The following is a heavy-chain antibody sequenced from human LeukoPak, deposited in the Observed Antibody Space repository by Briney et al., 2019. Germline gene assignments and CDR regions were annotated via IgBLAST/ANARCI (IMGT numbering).Heavy chain of an antibody. CDR3: ARDPQALRFLERITAAFDI. D-gene: IGHD3-3*01. CDR1: GDRVYSNNPA. J-gene: IGHJ3*02. CDR2: TYYRSKWYK. Sequence: SQTLSLTCAISGDRVYSNNPACNSIRQSPSRGLELLGRTYYRSKWYKDSAVSVKSRITINPDTSKPQFSLQLNSVTPEDTAVYYCARDPQALRFLERITAAFDIWGQGTMVTVSS. V-gene: IGHV6-1*01.